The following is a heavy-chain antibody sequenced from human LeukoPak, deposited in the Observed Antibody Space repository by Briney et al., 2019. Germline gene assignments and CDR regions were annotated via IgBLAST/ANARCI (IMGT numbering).Heavy chain of an antibody. CDR2: VYHRETT. J-gene: IGHJ4*02. V-gene: IGHV4-30-2*06. CDR3: ARVVGNTNFDS. Sequence: SETLSLTCSVTGVSIASGVYYWSWIGQSPGKGLEWLGYVYHRETTYYNPSLKSRISMSIDTSNNQFSLKLASVTAADTAIYYCARVVGNTNFDSWGQGALVTVSS. CDR1: GVSIASGVYY. D-gene: IGHD2-21*01.